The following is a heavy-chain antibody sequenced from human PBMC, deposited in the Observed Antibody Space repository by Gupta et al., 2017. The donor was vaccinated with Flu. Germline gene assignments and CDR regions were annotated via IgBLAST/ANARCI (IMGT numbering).Heavy chain of an antibody. Sequence: QVQLQESGPGLVKPSETLSLSCTVSGDSIRDYYWSWFRQPAGKGLEWIERVSRSGITNYNPSLKSRVSMSLDTSKNQFSLILRSVTAADTAVYYCAGGVPYESSCPPSVFFDFWGQGALVTVS. CDR3: AGGVPYESSCPPSVFFDF. CDR1: GDSIRDYY. J-gene: IGHJ4*02. D-gene: IGHD3-16*01. V-gene: IGHV4-4*07. CDR2: VSRSGIT.